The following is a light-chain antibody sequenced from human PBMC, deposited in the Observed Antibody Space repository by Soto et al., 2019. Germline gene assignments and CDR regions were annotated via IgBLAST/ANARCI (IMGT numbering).Light chain of an antibody. J-gene: IGKJ2*01. Sequence: EFVLTQSPGTLSLSPGERATLSCRASQSVSSSYIAWYQQKPGQAPRLLIYGPSSRATGIPDRFSGSGSGTDFTLTISRLEPEDFAVYYCQQYGSSSYTFGQGTRLEIK. CDR3: QQYGSSSYT. CDR2: GPS. V-gene: IGKV3-20*01. CDR1: QSVSSSY.